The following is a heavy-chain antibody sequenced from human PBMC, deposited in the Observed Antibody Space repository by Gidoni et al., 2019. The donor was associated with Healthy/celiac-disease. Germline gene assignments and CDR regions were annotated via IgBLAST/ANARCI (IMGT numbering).Heavy chain of an antibody. D-gene: IGHD2-15*01. CDR2: INPNSGGT. Sequence: QVQLVQSGAEVKKRGASVKVSCKASGYTFTGYYMNWVRQAPGQGLEWMGRINPNSGGTNYAQKFQGRVTMTRDTSISTAYMELSRRRSDDTAGYYCARSRIVVVVAATPFGYWGQGTLVTVSS. CDR1: GYTFTGYY. V-gene: IGHV1-2*02. J-gene: IGHJ4*02. CDR3: ARSRIVVVVAATPFGY.